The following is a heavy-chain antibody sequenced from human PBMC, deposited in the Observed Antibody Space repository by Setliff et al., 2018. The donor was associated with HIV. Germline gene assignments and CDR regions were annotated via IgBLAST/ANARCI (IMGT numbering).Heavy chain of an antibody. D-gene: IGHD3-3*01. J-gene: IGHJ5*02. CDR2: IVDSGSA. Sequence: SETLSLTCTVYGGSLTNYYWTWIRQSPGKGLEWIGEIVDSGSATYNPSLQSRVSISLDTSKTQFSLTLSSVTAADTAVYYCASAPSYYNFWSAYLNMRDGHWFDPWGQGTLVTVSS. V-gene: IGHV4-59*08. CDR3: ASAPSYYNFWSAYLNMRDGHWFDP. CDR1: GGSLTNYY.